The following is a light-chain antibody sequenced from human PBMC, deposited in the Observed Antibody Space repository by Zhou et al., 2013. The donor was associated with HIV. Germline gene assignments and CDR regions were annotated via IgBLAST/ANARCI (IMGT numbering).Light chain of an antibody. CDR1: QDISNS. CDR2: DAS. J-gene: IGKJ1*01. CDR3: QQSYNTPRT. Sequence: DIQMTQSPSSLSASVGDRVTITCQASQDISNSLNWYQQKPGKAPKLLIYDASNLETGVPSRFSGSGSGTDFTLTISSLQPEDFATFYCQQSYNTPRTFGQGTKV. V-gene: IGKV1-33*01.